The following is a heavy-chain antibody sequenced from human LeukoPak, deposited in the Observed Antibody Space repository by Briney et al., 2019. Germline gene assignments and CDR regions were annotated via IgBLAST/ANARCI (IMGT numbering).Heavy chain of an antibody. Sequence: GGSLRLSCAASGFTFSSYSMNWVRQAPGKGLEWVSCITSSSSYIYYADSVKGRFTISRDNSKNSLYLQMNSLRAEDTAVYYCARALIGYYFDYWGQGTLVTVSS. V-gene: IGHV3-21*06. CDR2: ITSSSSYI. D-gene: IGHD2-8*01. J-gene: IGHJ4*02. CDR3: ARALIGYYFDY. CDR1: GFTFSSYS.